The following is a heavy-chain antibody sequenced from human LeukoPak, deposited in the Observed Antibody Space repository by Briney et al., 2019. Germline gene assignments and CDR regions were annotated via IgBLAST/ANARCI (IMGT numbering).Heavy chain of an antibody. J-gene: IGHJ4*02. V-gene: IGHV3-33*01. D-gene: IGHD2-15*01. Sequence: GGSLRLSCAASGFTFSSYGMHWVRQAPGKGLEWVAVIWYDGSNKYYADSVKGRFTISRDNSKNTLYLQMNSLRAEDTAVYYCAWGGYCSGGSCFDYWGQGTLVTVSS. CDR3: AWGGYCSGGSCFDY. CDR1: GFTFSSYG. CDR2: IWYDGSNK.